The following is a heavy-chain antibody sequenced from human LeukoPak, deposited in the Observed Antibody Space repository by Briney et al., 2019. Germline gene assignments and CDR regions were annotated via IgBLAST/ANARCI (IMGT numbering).Heavy chain of an antibody. D-gene: IGHD3-10*01. CDR1: EFTFSSYG. V-gene: IGHV3-30*02. Sequence: GGSLRLSCAASEFTFSSYGMHWVRQAPGKGLEWVAFIWYDGNNKYYADSVKGRFTISRDSSKNTLYLQMNSLRAEDTAVYYCAKDPLQYGSGSYSFDDWGQGTLVTVSS. CDR2: IWYDGNNK. J-gene: IGHJ4*02. CDR3: AKDPLQYGSGSYSFDD.